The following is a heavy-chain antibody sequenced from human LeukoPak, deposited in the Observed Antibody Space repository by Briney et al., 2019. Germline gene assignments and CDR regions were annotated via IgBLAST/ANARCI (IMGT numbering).Heavy chain of an antibody. CDR1: GFTFSDYY. D-gene: IGHD3-16*01. CDR2: ISSSSSYT. CDR3: VRDRTLITREGAFDI. Sequence: PGGSLRLSCAASGFTFSDYYMSWIRQAPGKGLEWVSYISSSSSYTNYADSVKGRFTISRDNAKNSLYLQMNSLRAEDTAVYYCVRDRTLITREGAFDIWGQGTMVTVSS. J-gene: IGHJ3*02. V-gene: IGHV3-11*06.